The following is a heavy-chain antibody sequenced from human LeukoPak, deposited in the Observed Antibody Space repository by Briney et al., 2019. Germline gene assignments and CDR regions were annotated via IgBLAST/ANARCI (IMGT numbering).Heavy chain of an antibody. CDR1: GFTFSGFV. D-gene: IGHD2-2*01. V-gene: IGHV3-30*03. CDR3: VRGGSPPTSTWSLDE. Sequence: GKSLRLSCVASGFTFSGFVMHWVRQAPGKGLEWVAVISYNARHEYYRDSVKGRFSISRDNSKNTVSLQMDSLTIEDTAVYYCVRGGSPPTSTWSLDEWGQGTLVSVSS. CDR2: ISYNARHE. J-gene: IGHJ4*02.